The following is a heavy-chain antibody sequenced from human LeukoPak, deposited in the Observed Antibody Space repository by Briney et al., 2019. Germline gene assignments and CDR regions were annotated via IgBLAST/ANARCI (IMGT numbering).Heavy chain of an antibody. V-gene: IGHV3-30-3*01. CDR1: GYTFISYA. Sequence: SCKASGYTFISYAMHWVRQAPGKGLEWVAVISYDGSNKYYADSVKGRFTISRDNSKNTLYLQMNSLRAEDTAVYYCARDSGGYSYGYLDYWGQGTLVTVSS. CDR3: ARDSGGYSYGYLDY. D-gene: IGHD5-18*01. CDR2: ISYDGSNK. J-gene: IGHJ4*02.